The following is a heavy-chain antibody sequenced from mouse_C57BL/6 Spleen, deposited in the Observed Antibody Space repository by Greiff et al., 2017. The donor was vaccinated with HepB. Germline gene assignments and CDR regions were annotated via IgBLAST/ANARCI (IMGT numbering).Heavy chain of an antibody. CDR1: GFTFTDYY. CDR2: IRNKANGYTT. Sequence: EVQRVESGGGLVQPGGSLSLSCAASGFTFTDYYMSWVRQPPGKALEWLGFIRNKANGYTTEYSASVKGRFTISRDNSQSILYLQMNALRAEDSATYYCARSLCGTAGPFDYWGQGTTLTVSS. V-gene: IGHV7-3*01. J-gene: IGHJ2*01. D-gene: IGHD1-1*02. CDR3: ARSLCGTAGPFDY.